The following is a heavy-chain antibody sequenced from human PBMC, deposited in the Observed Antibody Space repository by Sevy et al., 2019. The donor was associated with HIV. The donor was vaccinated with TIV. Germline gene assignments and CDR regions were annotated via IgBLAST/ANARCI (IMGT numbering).Heavy chain of an antibody. CDR2: ISHGGSYE. Sequence: GGSLRLSCEASGFAFRDSAIHWVRQSPGKGLEWVALISHGGSYEYYVDSVKGRFTVSSDRSKNILYLQKDSLRAEDTAVYYCARMVSGGLRWELIKENAFDIWGQGTAVTVSS. CDR3: ARMVSGGLRWELIKENAFDI. J-gene: IGHJ3*02. V-gene: IGHV3-30-3*01. D-gene: IGHD4-17*01. CDR1: GFAFRDSA.